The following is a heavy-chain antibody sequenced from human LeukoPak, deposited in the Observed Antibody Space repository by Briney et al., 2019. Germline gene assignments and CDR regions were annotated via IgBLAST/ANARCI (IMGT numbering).Heavy chain of an antibody. V-gene: IGHV3-23*01. Sequence: GGSLRLSCAASGFTFSKYAMSWVRQAPGRGLEWVSTISGSGGSTYYADSVKGRFTISRDNSKNTLYLQMNSLRAEDTAVYYCANFKGKDGIKDHFDYWGQGTLVTVSS. D-gene: IGHD5-24*01. CDR2: ISGSGGST. CDR1: GFTFSKYA. J-gene: IGHJ4*02. CDR3: ANFKGKDGIKDHFDY.